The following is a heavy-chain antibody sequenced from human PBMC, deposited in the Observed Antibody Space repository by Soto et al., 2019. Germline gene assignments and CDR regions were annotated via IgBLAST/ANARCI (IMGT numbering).Heavy chain of an antibody. CDR1: GVTFSSYW. V-gene: IGHV3-7*05. Sequence: GGSLRLSCAACGVTFSSYWMSGVRQAPGKGLEWVANIKQDGSEKYYVDSVKGRFTISRDNAKNSLYLQMNSLRAEDTAVYYCARGMYYYDSSGYYKEDDAFDIWGQGTMVTVSS. J-gene: IGHJ3*02. CDR3: ARGMYYYDSSGYYKEDDAFDI. D-gene: IGHD3-22*01. CDR2: IKQDGSEK.